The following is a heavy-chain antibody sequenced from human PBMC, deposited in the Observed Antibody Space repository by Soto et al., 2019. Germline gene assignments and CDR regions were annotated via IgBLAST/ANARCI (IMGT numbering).Heavy chain of an antibody. J-gene: IGHJ4*02. CDR2: IYDNGIT. Sequence: SETLSLTCSVSGRSITSYYWSWVRQPPGKGLEWIGYIYDNGITSQNPSLKSRVTMSADTSQNQFSLKLTSVTGADTAVYFCARTYDSNGYANEFDSWGQGILVTVS. V-gene: IGHV4-59*12. CDR3: ARTYDSNGYANEFDS. D-gene: IGHD3-22*01. CDR1: GRSITSYY.